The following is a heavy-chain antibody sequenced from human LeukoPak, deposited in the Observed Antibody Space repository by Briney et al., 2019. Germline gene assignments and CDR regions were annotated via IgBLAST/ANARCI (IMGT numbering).Heavy chain of an antibody. CDR2: IYPGDSDT. V-gene: IGHV5-51*01. D-gene: IGHD2-15*01. CDR3: ARHLVVVAATPPLYYYYYMDV. CDR1: GYSFTNYW. J-gene: IGHJ6*03. Sequence: GESLKISCKGSGYSFTNYWIGWVRQVPGKGLEWMGIIYPGDSDTRYSPSFQGQVTISADKSISTAYLQWSSLKASDTAMYYCARHLVVVAATPPLYYYYYMDVWGKGTTVTVSS.